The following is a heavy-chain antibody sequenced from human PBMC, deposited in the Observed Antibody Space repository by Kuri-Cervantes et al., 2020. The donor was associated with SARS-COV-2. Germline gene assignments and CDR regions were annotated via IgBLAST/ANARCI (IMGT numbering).Heavy chain of an antibody. CDR2: ISSSSSYI. CDR3: ATRGFSYGYNYH. Sequence: GESLKISCAASGFTFSSYSMNWVRQAPGKGLEWVSSISSSSSYIYYADSVKGRFTISRDNTKNSLFLQMNGLRAEDTAVYYCATRGFSYGYNYHWGQGTLVTVSS. J-gene: IGHJ5*02. CDR1: GFTFSSYS. D-gene: IGHD5-18*01. V-gene: IGHV3-21*04.